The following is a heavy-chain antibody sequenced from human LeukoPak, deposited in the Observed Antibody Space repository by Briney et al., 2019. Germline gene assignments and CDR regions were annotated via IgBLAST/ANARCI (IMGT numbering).Heavy chain of an antibody. J-gene: IGHJ4*02. CDR2: INSDGSST. CDR3: ARNSIGFFRWGYYFDY. V-gene: IGHV3-74*01. D-gene: IGHD2-21*01. Sequence: GGSLRLSCAASGFTFSSYAMSWVRQAPGKGLVWVSRINSDGSSTSYADSVKGRFTISRDNAKNSLYLQMNSLRAEDTAVYYCARNSIGFFRWGYYFDYWGQGTLVTVSS. CDR1: GFTFSSYA.